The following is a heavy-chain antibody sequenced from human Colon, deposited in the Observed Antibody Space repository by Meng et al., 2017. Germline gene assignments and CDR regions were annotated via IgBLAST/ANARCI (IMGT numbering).Heavy chain of an antibody. V-gene: IGHV4-59*01. CDR2: IYYNGST. D-gene: IGHD5-24*01. CDR1: GGSISSYF. J-gene: IGHJ6*02. Sequence: SETLSLTCTVSGGSISSYFWHWIRQHSGKGLEWIGNIYYNGSTDYTPSLKSRVTISIDTSKNQVSLKLSSVTAADTAVYYCARHQSRRDGYKDYYYGMDVWGQGTAVTVSS. CDR3: ARHQSRRDGYKDYYYGMDV.